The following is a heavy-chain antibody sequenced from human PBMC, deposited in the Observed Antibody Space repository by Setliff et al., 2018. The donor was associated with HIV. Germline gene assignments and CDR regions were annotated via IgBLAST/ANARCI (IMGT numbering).Heavy chain of an antibody. J-gene: IGHJ3*02. Sequence: PGGSLRLSCAASGFTFRHYSMNWVRQAPGKGLEWLSSITNRSDTLYIDSVKGRFIISRDNAKNSLYLQMNSLRGEDTARYFCARDRGYSYGYDAFDIWGQGTMVTVSS. CDR1: GFTFRHYS. V-gene: IGHV3-21*04. CDR2: ITNRSDT. CDR3: ARDRGYSYGYDAFDI. D-gene: IGHD5-18*01.